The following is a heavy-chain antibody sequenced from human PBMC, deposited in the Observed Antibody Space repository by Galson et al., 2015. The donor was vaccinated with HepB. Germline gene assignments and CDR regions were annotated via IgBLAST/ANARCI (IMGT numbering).Heavy chain of an antibody. CDR3: ARWRDGHNSLMDV. CDR1: GFTVISKY. Sequence: SLRLSCAASGFTVISKYMSWVRQAPGRGLEWVSIIYSGGSTYYTDSVMGRFTISRDNSQNTLYLQMNSPRAEDTAVYYCARWRDGHNSLMDVWGQGTTVTVSS. CDR2: IYSGGST. V-gene: IGHV3-53*01. D-gene: IGHD5-24*01. J-gene: IGHJ6*02.